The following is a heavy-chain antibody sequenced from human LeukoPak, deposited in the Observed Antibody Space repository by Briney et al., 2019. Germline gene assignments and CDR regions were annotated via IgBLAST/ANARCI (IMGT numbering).Heavy chain of an antibody. J-gene: IGHJ4*02. V-gene: IGHV3-74*01. D-gene: IGHD6-13*01. CDR2: ISTDGTTT. CDR3: ARDSGYSILGY. CDR1: GFTFSSYW. Sequence: GGSLRLSCAVSGFTFSSYWLHWVRQAPGKGLVWVSRISTDGTTTTYADSVKGRFTISRDNAKNTLYRQMNSLRAEDAAVYYCARDSGYSILGYWGQGTLVTVSS.